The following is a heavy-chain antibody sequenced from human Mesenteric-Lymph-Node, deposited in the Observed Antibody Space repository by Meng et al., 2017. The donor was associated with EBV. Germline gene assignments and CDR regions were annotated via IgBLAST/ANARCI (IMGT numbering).Heavy chain of an antibody. CDR2: INPNGGGT. V-gene: IGHV1-46*01. CDR3: ARDEGGWLTAPNY. CDR1: GYSFIKNH. D-gene: IGHD5-24*01. Sequence: QGRLGESGAEGKKPGASVKVSCKASGYSFIKNHIHWVRQAPGQGLEWMGVINPNGGGTTYAQKFQGRVTMTRDTSTSTFYMDVSSLRSEDTAVYYCARDEGGWLTAPNYWGQGTLVTVSS. J-gene: IGHJ4*02.